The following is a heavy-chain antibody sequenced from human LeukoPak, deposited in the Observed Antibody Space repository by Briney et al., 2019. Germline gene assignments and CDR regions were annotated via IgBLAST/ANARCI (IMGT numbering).Heavy chain of an antibody. D-gene: IGHD3-22*01. CDR2: IYSGGST. V-gene: IGHV3-66*01. Sequence: GGSLRLSCAASGFTVSSNYMGWVRHAPGKGLEWVSFIYSGGSTYYADSVKGRFTISRDNSKNTLYLQMNSLRAEDTAVYYCARGMGYYDSNYYYGMDVWGQGTTVTVSS. J-gene: IGHJ6*02. CDR3: ARGMGYYDSNYYYGMDV. CDR1: GFTVSSNY.